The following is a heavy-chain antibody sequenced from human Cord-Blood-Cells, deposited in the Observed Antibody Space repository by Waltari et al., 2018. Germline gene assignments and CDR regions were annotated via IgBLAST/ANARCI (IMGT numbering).Heavy chain of an antibody. D-gene: IGHD6-13*01. CDR1: GFTFDDYA. CDR3: ATSLGDESSSWYFDY. J-gene: IGHJ4*02. V-gene: IGHV3-9*01. Sequence: EVQLVESGGGLVQPGRSLRLSCAASGFTFDDYAMHWVRQAPGKGLEWVSGISWNSGSIGYADSVKGRFPISRDNAKNSLYLQMNSLRAEDTALYYCATSLGDESSSWYFDYWGQGTLVTVSS. CDR2: ISWNSGSI.